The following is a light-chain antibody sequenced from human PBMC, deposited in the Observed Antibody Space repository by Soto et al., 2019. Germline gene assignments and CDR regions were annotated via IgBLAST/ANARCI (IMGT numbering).Light chain of an antibody. CDR3: QQSYNAPYT. V-gene: IGKV1-39*01. CDR1: QNIGTS. CDR2: SAS. Sequence: DIQMTQSPSSLSMSVGDRVTITCRASQNIGTSLNWYQMKLGRAPKLLIYSASTLQSGAPSRFSGGGSGTDFTLTINSLQPEDFATYYCQQSYNAPYTFGQGTMLEI. J-gene: IGKJ2*01.